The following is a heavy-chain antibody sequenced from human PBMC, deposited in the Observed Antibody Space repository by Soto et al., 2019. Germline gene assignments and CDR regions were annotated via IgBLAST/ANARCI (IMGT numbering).Heavy chain of an antibody. V-gene: IGHV1-58*01. Sequence: SVKVSCQASGFTFINSAVHWVRQARGQRLEWIEWIVVGKDNTFYAQKFQERVTFTRDMSTSTAYMELNSLRSDDTAVYYCAADRRCTSANCYPSWRLDVWGQGTTVTVSS. D-gene: IGHD2-2*01. J-gene: IGHJ6*02. CDR2: IVVGKDNT. CDR3: AADRRCTSANCYPSWRLDV. CDR1: GFTFINSA.